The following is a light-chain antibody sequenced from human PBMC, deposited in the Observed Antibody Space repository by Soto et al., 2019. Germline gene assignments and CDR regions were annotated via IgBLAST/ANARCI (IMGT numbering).Light chain of an antibody. V-gene: IGKV1-39*01. CDR1: QSIRTY. CDR2: AAS. J-gene: IGKJ1*01. Sequence: DFQMTQSPSSLSASIGDRVTITCRASQSIRTYLNWYQQKPGKAPQLLIYAASRLQSGVPSRFSGSGSGTDFTLTIRSLQPEDFATYYCQQSYSTMATFGQGTKVEIK. CDR3: QQSYSTMAT.